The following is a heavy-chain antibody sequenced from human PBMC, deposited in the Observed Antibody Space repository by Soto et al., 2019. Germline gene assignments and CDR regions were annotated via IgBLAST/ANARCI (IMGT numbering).Heavy chain of an antibody. Sequence: GESLKISCQGSGYNFAGYWIAWVRQMPGKGLELMGIIYPSDSDTRYRPSFQGQVTISADKSISSAYLQWSSLRASDTAMYYCARGGVSTRTFDYWGQGTPVTLSS. CDR2: IYPSDSDT. CDR1: GYNFAGYW. V-gene: IGHV5-51*01. CDR3: ARGGVSTRTFDY. D-gene: IGHD3-3*01. J-gene: IGHJ4*02.